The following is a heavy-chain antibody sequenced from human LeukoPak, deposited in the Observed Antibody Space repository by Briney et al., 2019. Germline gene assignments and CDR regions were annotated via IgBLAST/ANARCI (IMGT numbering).Heavy chain of an antibody. D-gene: IGHD4-17*01. CDR1: GGSITTDY. CDR2: IYATGST. CDR3: VCVGTTTVSYFLDY. Sequence: SETLSLTCTVSGGSITTDYWSWIRQPAGKGLEWIGRIYATGSTYYNPSLKSRVTISVDTSKNQFSLKMSSVTAADTAIYYCVCVGTTTVSYFLDYWGQGTLVTVSS. V-gene: IGHV4-59*05. J-gene: IGHJ4*02.